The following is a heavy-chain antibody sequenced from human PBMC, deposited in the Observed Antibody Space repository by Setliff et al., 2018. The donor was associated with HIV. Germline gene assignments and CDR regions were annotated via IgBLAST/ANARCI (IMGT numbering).Heavy chain of an antibody. CDR2: IHTSGST. Sequence: KPSETLSLTCTVSGGSISSGSYYWSWIRQPAGKGLEWIGHIHTSGSTKYNPSLKSRVTISADTSKNQFSLNLSSVTAAETAVYYCAREPAAGAYYFDYWGQGTLVTVSS. J-gene: IGHJ4*02. D-gene: IGHD6-13*01. CDR1: GGSISSGSYY. V-gene: IGHV4-61*09. CDR3: AREPAAGAYYFDY.